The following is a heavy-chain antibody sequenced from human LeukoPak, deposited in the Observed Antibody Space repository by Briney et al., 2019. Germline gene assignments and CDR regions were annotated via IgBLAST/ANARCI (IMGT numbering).Heavy chain of an antibody. CDR3: AIAAAGTSYYYYYYMDV. D-gene: IGHD6-13*01. CDR2: IIPIFGTA. J-gene: IGHJ6*03. CDR1: GGTFSSYA. Sequence: SVKVSCKASGGTFSSYAISWVRQAPGQGLEWMGGIIPIFGTANYAQKFQGRVTITTDESTSTAYMELSSLRSEDTAVYYCAIAAAGTSYYYYYYMDVWGKGTTVTVSS. V-gene: IGHV1-69*05.